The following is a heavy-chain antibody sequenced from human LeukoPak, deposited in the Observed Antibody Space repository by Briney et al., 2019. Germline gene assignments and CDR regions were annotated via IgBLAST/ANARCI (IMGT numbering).Heavy chain of an antibody. Sequence: PGGSLRLSCAASGLIFSSHAMSWVRQTPEKGLEWVSAISSRGDSTYYADSVKGRFTISRDNSKNTLYLQMSSLRGEDTAVYYCTRLGEDIVATTTDDYWGQGTLVTVSS. CDR1: GLIFSSHA. J-gene: IGHJ4*02. CDR3: TRLGEDIVATTTDDY. D-gene: IGHD5-12*01. CDR2: ISSRGDST. V-gene: IGHV3-23*01.